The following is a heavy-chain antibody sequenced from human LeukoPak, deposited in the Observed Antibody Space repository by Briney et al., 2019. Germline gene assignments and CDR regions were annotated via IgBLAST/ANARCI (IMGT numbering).Heavy chain of an antibody. D-gene: IGHD5-12*01. CDR1: GYSLTTYY. J-gene: IGHJ6*02. CDR2: INAGNGNT. CDR3: AREDIVATISDYYYYGMDV. V-gene: IGHV1-3*01. Sequence: ASVKVSCKASGYSLTTYYMHWVRQAPGQRLEWMGWINAGNGNTKYSQKFQGRVTITRDTSASTAYMELSSLRSEGTAVYYCAREDIVATISDYYYYGMDVWGQGTTVTVSS.